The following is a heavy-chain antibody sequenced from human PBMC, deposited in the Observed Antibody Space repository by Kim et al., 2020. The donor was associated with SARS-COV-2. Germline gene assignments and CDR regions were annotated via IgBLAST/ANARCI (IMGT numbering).Heavy chain of an antibody. CDR2: I. J-gene: IGHJ3*01. V-gene: IGHV3-48*01. CDR3: ARSVEGSFDF. Sequence: IYYADSVTGRFTISRDNDGNLLYLQMNSLRVEDTAIYYCARSVEGSFDFWGQGTKVTVSS.